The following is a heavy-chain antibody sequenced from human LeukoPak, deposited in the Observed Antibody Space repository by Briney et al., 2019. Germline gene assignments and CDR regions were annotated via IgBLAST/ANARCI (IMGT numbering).Heavy chain of an antibody. J-gene: IGHJ3*02. CDR2: IYTSGST. CDR1: GGSISSYY. V-gene: IGHV4-4*07. CDR3: ARDQVLLWFGESSGDALDI. Sequence: SETLSLTCTVSGGSISSYYWSWIRQPAGKGLEWIGRIYTSGSTNYNPSLKSRVTMSVDTSKNQFSLKLSSVTAADTAVYYCARDQVLLWFGESSGDALDIWGQGTMVTVSS. D-gene: IGHD3-10*01.